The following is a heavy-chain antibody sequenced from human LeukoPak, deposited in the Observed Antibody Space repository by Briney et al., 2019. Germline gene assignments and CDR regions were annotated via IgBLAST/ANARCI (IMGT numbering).Heavy chain of an antibody. CDR1: GYTFSNYG. CDR3: ARRGTTHYYYYMDV. CDR2: ISANNGDT. D-gene: IGHD1-1*01. J-gene: IGHJ6*03. Sequence: ASVKVSCNASGYTFSNYGITWVRHAPGQGLGWMGWISANNGDTNIAQKFQGRVLMTTDTSTSTAYMQLGSLRSDDTAVYYCARRGTTHYYYYMDVWGKGTTVVVSS. V-gene: IGHV1-18*04.